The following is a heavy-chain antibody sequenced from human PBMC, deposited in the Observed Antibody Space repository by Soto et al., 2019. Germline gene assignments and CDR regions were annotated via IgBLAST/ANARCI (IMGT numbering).Heavy chain of an antibody. J-gene: IGHJ6*02. Sequence: PSETLSLTCAVYGGSFSGYYWSWIRQPPGKGLEWIGEINHSGSTNYNPSLKSRVTISVDTSKNQFSLKLSSVTAADTAVYYCARVWRAVVYYGMDVWGQGTTVTVSS. V-gene: IGHV4-34*01. CDR2: INHSGST. CDR1: GGSFSGYY. D-gene: IGHD2-15*01. CDR3: ARVWRAVVYYGMDV.